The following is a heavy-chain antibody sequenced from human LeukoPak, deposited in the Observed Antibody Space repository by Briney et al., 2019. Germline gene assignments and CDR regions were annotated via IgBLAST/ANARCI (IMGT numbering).Heavy chain of an antibody. V-gene: IGHV1-18*01. CDR3: ARDQRFGELTYFDY. Sequence: GASVKVSCKASGGTFSSYAISWVRQAPGQGLEWMGWVSTDNGNTKYAQNLQGRVTMTTDTSTSTVYLELRSLRSDDTAIYYCARDQRFGELTYFDYWGQGTLVTVSS. D-gene: IGHD3-10*01. J-gene: IGHJ4*02. CDR2: VSTDNGNT. CDR1: GGTFSSYA.